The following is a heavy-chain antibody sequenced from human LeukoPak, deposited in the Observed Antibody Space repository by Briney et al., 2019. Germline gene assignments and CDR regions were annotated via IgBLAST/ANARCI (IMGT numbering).Heavy chain of an antibody. J-gene: IGHJ6*03. V-gene: IGHV4-39*07. CDR1: GGSISSSYSY. Sequence: SETLSLTCTVSGGSISSSYSYWGWIRQPPGKGLEWIGNIYYSGSTNYNPSLKSRVTISVDTSKNQFSLKLSSVTAADTAVYYCARVLNSRYFDWLGYYYYMDVWGKGTTVTISS. D-gene: IGHD3-9*01. CDR2: IYYSGST. CDR3: ARVLNSRYFDWLGYYYYMDV.